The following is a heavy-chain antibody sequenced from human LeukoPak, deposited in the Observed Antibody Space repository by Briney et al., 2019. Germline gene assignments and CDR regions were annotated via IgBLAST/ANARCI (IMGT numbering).Heavy chain of an antibody. CDR2: IIPIFGTA. D-gene: IGHD3-3*01. CDR3: ARPIRTILGVVMPDAFDI. J-gene: IGHJ3*02. V-gene: IGHV1-69*05. Sequence: SVKVSCKASGGTFSSYAISWVRQAPGQGLEWMGGIIPIFGTANYAQKFQGRVTITTDESTSTAYMELSSLRSEDTAVYYCARPIRTILGVVMPDAFDIWGQGTMVTVSS. CDR1: GGTFSSYA.